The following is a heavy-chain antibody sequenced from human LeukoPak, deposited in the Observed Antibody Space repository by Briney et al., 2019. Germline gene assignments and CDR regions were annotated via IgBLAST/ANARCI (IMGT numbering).Heavy chain of an antibody. V-gene: IGHV4-59*08. D-gene: IGHD3-22*01. CDR3: ARLKISRRLGQWFSAYLDY. CDR1: GGSISCYY. Sequence: SETLSLTCTVSGGSISCYYWSWIRQPPGKGLEWIGYIYYSRSTNYNPSLRSRVTISVDTSKSQFSLKLSSVTAADTAVYYCARLKISRRLGQWFSAYLDYWGQGTLVTVSS. CDR2: IYYSRST. J-gene: IGHJ4*02.